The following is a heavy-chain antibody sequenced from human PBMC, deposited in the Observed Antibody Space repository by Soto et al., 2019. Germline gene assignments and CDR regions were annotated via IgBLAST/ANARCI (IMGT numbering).Heavy chain of an antibody. V-gene: IGHV1-69*01. D-gene: IGHD3-3*01. CDR1: GGTFSSYA. CDR2: IIPIFGTA. J-gene: IGHJ6*02. CDR3: ARATLDNYDFWSGLGMDY. Sequence: QVQLVQSGAEVKKPGSSVKVSCKASGGTFSSYAISWVRQAPGQGLEWMGGIIPIFGTANYAQKFQGRVTITADESTSTAYMELSSLRSEDTAVYYCARATLDNYDFWSGLGMDYWGQGTTVTVSS.